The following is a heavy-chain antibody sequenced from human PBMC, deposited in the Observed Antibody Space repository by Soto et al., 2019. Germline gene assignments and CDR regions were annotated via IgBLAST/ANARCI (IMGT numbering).Heavy chain of an antibody. V-gene: IGHV4-31*11. J-gene: IGHJ6*02. Sequence: PSETLSLTFAVSGGSISSGGYSWSWIRQHPGKRLEWIGYIYYSGSTYYTPHLKSRVNISVATSKNQFSMKLSSVTAADTAVYYCASGTEVSPSWDVWGQGTTVTVSS. CDR1: GGSISSGGYS. CDR3: ASGTEVSPSWDV. D-gene: IGHD1-26*01. CDR2: IYYSGST.